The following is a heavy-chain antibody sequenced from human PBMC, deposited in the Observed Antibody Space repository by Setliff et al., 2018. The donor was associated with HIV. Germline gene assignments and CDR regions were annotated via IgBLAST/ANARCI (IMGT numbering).Heavy chain of an antibody. CDR1: GYTFNNYG. CDR3: ARATNYYDSSGYYDY. D-gene: IGHD3-22*01. CDR2: ISAYSGDT. J-gene: IGHJ4*02. Sequence: ASVKVSCKASGYTFNNYGISWVRQAPGQGLEWMGWISAYSGDTNYAQKFQGRLTMTTDTSTSTAYMELSSLRSEDTAVYYCARATNYYDSSGYYDYWGQGTLVTVSS. V-gene: IGHV1-18*01.